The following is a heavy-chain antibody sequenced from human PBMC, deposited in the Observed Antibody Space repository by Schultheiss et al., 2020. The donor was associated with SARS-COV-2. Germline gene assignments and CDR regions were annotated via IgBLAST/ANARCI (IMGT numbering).Heavy chain of an antibody. D-gene: IGHD3-3*01. J-gene: IGHJ3*02. V-gene: IGHV3-23*01. CDR3: AKESNDFWSGYGDAFDI. CDR1: GFTFSSYD. Sequence: GGSLRLSCSASGFTFSSYDMHWVRQAPGKGLEWVSAISGSGGSTYYADSVKGRFTISRDNSKNTLYLQMNSLRAEDTAVYYCAKESNDFWSGYGDAFDIWGQGTMVTVSS. CDR2: ISGSGGST.